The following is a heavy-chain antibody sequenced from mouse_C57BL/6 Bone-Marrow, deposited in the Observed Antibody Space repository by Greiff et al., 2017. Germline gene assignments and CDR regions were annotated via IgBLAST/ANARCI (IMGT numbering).Heavy chain of an antibody. V-gene: IGHV14-4*01. Sequence: EVQLQQSGAELVRPGASVKLSCTASGFNIKDDCMHWVKQRPEQGLEWIGWIDPENGDTEYAAKFQGKATITADTSSNTAYLQLSSLTSEDTAVYYGTTGYDYDRAWFAYWGQATLVTVSA. CDR1: GFNIKDDC. J-gene: IGHJ3*01. CDR2: IDPENGDT. D-gene: IGHD2-4*01. CDR3: TTGYDYDRAWFAY.